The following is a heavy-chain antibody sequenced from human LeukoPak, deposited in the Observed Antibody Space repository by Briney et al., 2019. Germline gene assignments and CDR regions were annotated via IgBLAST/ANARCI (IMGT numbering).Heavy chain of an antibody. CDR1: GFIFRSYA. CDR3: AKEGTDYYDSSELDY. J-gene: IGHJ4*02. V-gene: IGHV3-23*01. D-gene: IGHD3-22*01. CDR2: ISGRGGST. Sequence: GGSLRLSCGASGFIFRSYAMSWVRQAPGKGLEWVSAISGRGGSTYYADSVKGRFTISRGNSKNTLYLQMNSLRAEDTAVYYCAKEGTDYYDSSELDYWGQGTLVTVSS.